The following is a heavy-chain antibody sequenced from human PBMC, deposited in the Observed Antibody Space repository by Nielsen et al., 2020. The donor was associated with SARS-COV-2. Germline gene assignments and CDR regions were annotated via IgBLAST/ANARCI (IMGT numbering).Heavy chain of an antibody. CDR2: IYHGGST. CDR3: ARMIGYSASSDS. J-gene: IGHJ4*02. Sequence: SETLSLTCGVFGASISSQTWWSWVRQPPGQGLEWIGQIYHGGSTNYNPSLRSRVAISVNKPNNQFSLKMTSLTAADTAVYYCARMIGYSASSDSWGQGTLVTVSS. D-gene: IGHD1-26*01. V-gene: IGHV4-4*02. CDR1: GASISSQTW.